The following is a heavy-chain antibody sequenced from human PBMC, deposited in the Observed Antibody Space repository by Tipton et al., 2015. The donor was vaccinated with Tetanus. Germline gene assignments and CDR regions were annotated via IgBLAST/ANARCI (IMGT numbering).Heavy chain of an antibody. J-gene: IGHJ4*02. CDR2: IKQDGSEK. V-gene: IGHV3-7*03. Sequence: SLRLSCAASKFSFNQYWMSWVRQAPGKGLEWVANIKQDGSEKYYADSVKGRFTVSRDNARNSLYLQMNSLRAEDTAIYYCARGRERCRGTNCHRATDYWGQGTLVTVSS. D-gene: IGHD2-2*01. CDR3: ARGRERCRGTNCHRATDY. CDR1: KFSFNQYW.